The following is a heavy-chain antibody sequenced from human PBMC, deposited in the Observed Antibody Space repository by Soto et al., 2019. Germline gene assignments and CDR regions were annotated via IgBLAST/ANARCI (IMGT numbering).Heavy chain of an antibody. CDR2: IYYSGSS. CDR3: AKHGLTAYMAYYFDL. V-gene: IGHV4-59*05. CDR1: GGSISSYY. D-gene: IGHD3-16*01. Sequence: SETLSLTCTVSGGSISSYYWSWIRQPPGRGLEWIASIYYSGSSYYNPSLKSRITISVDTSKNQFSLNLTSVTAADTAVYYCAKHGLTAYMAYYFDLWGRGTLVTVSS. J-gene: IGHJ4*02.